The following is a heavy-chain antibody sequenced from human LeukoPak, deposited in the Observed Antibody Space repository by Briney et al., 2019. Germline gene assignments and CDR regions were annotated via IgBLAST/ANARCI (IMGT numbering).Heavy chain of an antibody. V-gene: IGHV1-2*06. Sequence: VASVKDSCKASGYTFTGYYMHWVRQAPGQGLEWMGRINPNSGGTNYAQKFQGRVTMTRDTSISTAYMELSRLRSDDTAVYYCARDWQWPEGDYWGQGTLVTVSS. CDR3: ARDWQWPEGDY. CDR1: GYTFTGYY. D-gene: IGHD6-19*01. CDR2: INPNSGGT. J-gene: IGHJ4*02.